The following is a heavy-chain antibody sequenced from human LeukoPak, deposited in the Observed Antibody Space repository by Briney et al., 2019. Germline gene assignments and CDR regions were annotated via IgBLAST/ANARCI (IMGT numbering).Heavy chain of an antibody. Sequence: GGSLRLSCGAFGFSLGSYSMDWVRQAPGKGLEWVSHINSGSSTIYYADSVKGRFTISRDNAGNSLYLQMNSLRADDTAVYYCARELVAGTFDHWGQGILVTVSS. V-gene: IGHV3-48*01. J-gene: IGHJ4*02. CDR3: ARELVAGTFDH. D-gene: IGHD1-7*01. CDR1: GFSLGSYS. CDR2: INSGSSTI.